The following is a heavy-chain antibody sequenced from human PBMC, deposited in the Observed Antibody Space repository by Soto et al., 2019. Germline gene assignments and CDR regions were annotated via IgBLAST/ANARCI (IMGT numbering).Heavy chain of an antibody. D-gene: IGHD4-4*01. CDR3: ARDSTTVTTQNDAFDI. CDR2: IYYSGST. V-gene: IGHV4-31*03. J-gene: IGHJ3*02. Sequence: PSETLSLTCTVSGGSISSGGYYWSWLRQHPGKGLEWIGYIYYSGSTYYNPSLKSRVTISVDTSKNQFSLKLSSVTAADTAVYYCARDSTTVTTQNDAFDIWGQGTMVTVSS. CDR1: GGSISSGGYY.